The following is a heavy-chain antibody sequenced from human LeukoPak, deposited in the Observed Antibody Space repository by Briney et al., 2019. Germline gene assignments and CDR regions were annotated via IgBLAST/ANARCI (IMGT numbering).Heavy chain of an antibody. V-gene: IGHV4-59*01. CDR2: IHYSGYT. CDR3: ARHWGSDWYFDL. D-gene: IGHD7-27*01. J-gene: IGHJ2*01. Sequence: PSGTLSLTCAVSGGSISNYYRSWIRQPPGKGLEWLGYIHYSGYTNYNPSLKSRVTISVDTSKNQFSLNLSSVTAADTAVYYCARHWGSDWYFDLWGRGTLVTVSS. CDR1: GGSISNYY.